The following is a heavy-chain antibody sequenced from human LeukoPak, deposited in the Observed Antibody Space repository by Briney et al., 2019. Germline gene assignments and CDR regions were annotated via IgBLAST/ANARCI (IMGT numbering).Heavy chain of an antibody. Sequence: ASVKVSCKVSGYTLTELSMHWVRQAPGKGLEWMGGFDPEDGETIYAQKFQGRVTMTEDTSTDTAYMELSSLRSEDTAVYYCASMVRGVISGNWFDPWGQGTLVTVSS. J-gene: IGHJ5*02. D-gene: IGHD3-10*01. CDR2: FDPEDGET. CDR3: ASMVRGVISGNWFDP. CDR1: GYTLTELS. V-gene: IGHV1-24*01.